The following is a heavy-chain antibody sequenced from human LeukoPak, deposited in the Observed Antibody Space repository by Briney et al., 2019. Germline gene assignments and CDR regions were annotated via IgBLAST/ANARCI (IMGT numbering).Heavy chain of an antibody. CDR2: INPSGGST. Sequence: GASVKVSCKASGYTFTSYYIHWVRQAPGQGLEWMGIINPSGGSTSYAKKFQGRVTMTRDTSPSPVYMELSSLRSEDTAVSYCARARGSAMIDYWGQGTLVTVSS. J-gene: IGHJ4*02. CDR3: ARARGSAMIDY. V-gene: IGHV1-46*01. D-gene: IGHD5-18*01. CDR1: GYTFTSYY.